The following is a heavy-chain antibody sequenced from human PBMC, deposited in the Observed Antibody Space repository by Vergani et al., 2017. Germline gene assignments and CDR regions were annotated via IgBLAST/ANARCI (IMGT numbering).Heavy chain of an antibody. V-gene: IGHV3-21*05. CDR2: ISSSSSYT. D-gene: IGHD6-19*01. J-gene: IGHJ2*01. Sequence: EVQLVESGGGLVKPGGSLRLSCAASGFTFSSYWMSWVRQAPGKGLEWVSYISSSSSYTNYADSVKGRFTISRDNAKNSLYLQMNSLRAEDTAVYYCARFRKGYSSGWYRYFDLWGRGTLVTVSS. CDR1: GFTFSSYW. CDR3: ARFRKGYSSGWYRYFDL.